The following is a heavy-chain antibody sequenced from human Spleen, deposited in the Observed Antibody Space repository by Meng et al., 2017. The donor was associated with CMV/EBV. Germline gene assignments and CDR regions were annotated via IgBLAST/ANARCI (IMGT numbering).Heavy chain of an antibody. Sequence: CKVSGYRFKGDGVGWGGQEAEQGLEGMGWMSGFEGHENEAPELQGRVTLTIETSTRTAYIELTSMRSDDTAVYFCARDENGYNGQDFWGQGTLVTVSS. D-gene: IGHD5-24*01. CDR3: ARDENGYNGQDF. V-gene: IGHV1-18*01. CDR1: GYRFKGDG. CDR2: MSGFEGHE. J-gene: IGHJ4*02.